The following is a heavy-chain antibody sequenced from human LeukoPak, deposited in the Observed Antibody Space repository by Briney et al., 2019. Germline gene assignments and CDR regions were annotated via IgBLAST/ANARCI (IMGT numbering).Heavy chain of an antibody. J-gene: IGHJ4*02. V-gene: IGHV3-9*01. Sequence: GGSLRLSCAASGFTFDDYAMHWVRQAPGKGLEWVSGISWNSGSIGYADSVKGRFTISRDNAKNSLYLQMNSLRAEDTAVYYCARLGSGSSTYSRGEFDYWGQGTLVTVSS. D-gene: IGHD2-2*01. CDR1: GFTFDDYA. CDR2: ISWNSGSI. CDR3: ARLGSGSSTYSRGEFDY.